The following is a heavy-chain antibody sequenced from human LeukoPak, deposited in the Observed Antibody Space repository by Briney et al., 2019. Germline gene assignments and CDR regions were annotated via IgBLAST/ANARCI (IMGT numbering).Heavy chain of an antibody. D-gene: IGHD3-16*01. Sequence: ASVKVSCKAYGYTFISHGISWVRQAPGQGLEWMGWISGSSSNTNYAQRLQGRVTMTTDTSTTTAYMELRSLRSDDTAVYYCARATGTWGHDGFDIWGQGTMVTASS. V-gene: IGHV1-18*01. CDR1: GYTFISHG. CDR2: ISGSSSNT. CDR3: ARATGTWGHDGFDI. J-gene: IGHJ3*02.